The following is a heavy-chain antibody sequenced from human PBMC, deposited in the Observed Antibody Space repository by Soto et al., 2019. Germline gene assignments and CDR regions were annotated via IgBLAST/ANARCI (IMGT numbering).Heavy chain of an antibody. J-gene: IGHJ5*02. CDR2: FDPEDGET. V-gene: IGHV1-24*01. CDR3: ATGLTRSGPNGFAP. Sequence: ASVKVSCKVSGYTLTELSMHWVRQAPGKGLEWMGGFDPEDGETIYAQKFQGRVTMTEDTSTDTAYMELSSLRSEDTAVYYCATGLTRSGPNGFAPWGKGTLVTVSS. CDR1: GYTLTELS. D-gene: IGHD3-3*01.